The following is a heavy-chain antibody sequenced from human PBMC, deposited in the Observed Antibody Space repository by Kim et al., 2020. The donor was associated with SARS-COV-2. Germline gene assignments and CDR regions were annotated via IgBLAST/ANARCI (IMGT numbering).Heavy chain of an antibody. V-gene: IGHV1-69*13. D-gene: IGHD4-17*01. Sequence: SVKVSCKASGGTFSSYAISWVRQAPGQGLEWMGGIIPIFGTANYAQKFQGRVTITADESTSTAYMELSSLRSEDTAVYYCAREVGYGGDYYYYYGMDVWGQGTTVTVSS. CDR1: GGTFSSYA. CDR3: AREVGYGGDYYYYYGMDV. J-gene: IGHJ6*02. CDR2: IIPIFGTA.